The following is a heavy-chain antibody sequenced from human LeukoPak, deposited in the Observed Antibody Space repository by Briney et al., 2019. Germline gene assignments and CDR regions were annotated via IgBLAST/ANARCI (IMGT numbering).Heavy chain of an antibody. D-gene: IGHD5-18*01. CDR2: IYYSGST. Sequence: SETLSLTCTVFGGSISSSSYYWGWIRQPPGKGLEWIGSIYYSGSTYYNPSLKSRVTISVDTSKNQFSLKLSSVTAADTAVYYCARVEDTAMVPFFDYWGQGTLVTVSS. V-gene: IGHV4-39*01. J-gene: IGHJ4*02. CDR3: ARVEDTAMVPFFDY. CDR1: GGSISSSSYY.